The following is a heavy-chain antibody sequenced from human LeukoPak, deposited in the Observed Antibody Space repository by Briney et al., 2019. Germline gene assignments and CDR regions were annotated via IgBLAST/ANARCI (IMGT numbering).Heavy chain of an antibody. D-gene: IGHD3-22*01. CDR3: ARPPYYYDSSGPWDC. J-gene: IGHJ4*02. V-gene: IGHV1-46*01. Sequence: ASVKVSCKASGYTFTSYYIHWVRQAPGQGLEWMGKINPSGGDTVYAQKFQARVTMTRDTSTSTVYMELGSLRSEDTAVYYCARPPYYYDSSGPWDCWGQGTLVTVSS. CDR1: GYTFTSYY. CDR2: INPSGGDT.